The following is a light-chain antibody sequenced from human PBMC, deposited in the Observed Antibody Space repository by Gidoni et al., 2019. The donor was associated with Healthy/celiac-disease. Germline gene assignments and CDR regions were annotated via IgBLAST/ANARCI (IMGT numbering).Light chain of an antibody. J-gene: IGKJ4*01. CDR3: QQYNSYSPLT. CDR2: KAS. Sequence: QMTQSPSTLSASGGDRGTITCRASTSISSWFDWYQQKPGKAPQHLMYKASSLESGVPSRFSGSGAGTEFILTISSRQPDDYATYYCQQYNSYSPLTFGGGTKVEIK. CDR1: TSISSW. V-gene: IGKV1-5*03.